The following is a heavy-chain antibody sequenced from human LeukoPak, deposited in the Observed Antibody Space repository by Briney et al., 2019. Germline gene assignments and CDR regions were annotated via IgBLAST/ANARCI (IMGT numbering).Heavy chain of an antibody. CDR1: GFTFSSYE. V-gene: IGHV3-48*03. Sequence: GGSLRLSCAASGFTFSSYEMNWVRQAPGKGLEWVSYISSSGSTIYYADSVKGRFTISRDNAKNSLYLQMNSLRAEDTAVYDCARGLMDTAMGSFDYWGQGTLVTVSS. CDR3: ARGLMDTAMGSFDY. CDR2: ISSSGSTI. J-gene: IGHJ4*02. D-gene: IGHD5-18*01.